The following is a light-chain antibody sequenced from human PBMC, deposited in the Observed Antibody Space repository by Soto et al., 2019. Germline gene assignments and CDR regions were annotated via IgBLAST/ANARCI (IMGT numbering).Light chain of an antibody. V-gene: IGKV2-28*01. CDR3: MQALQTPLT. CDR2: FGS. J-gene: IGKJ5*01. CDR1: QSLLHSNGYNY. Sequence: DIVMTQSPLSLPVTPGEPASISCRSSQSLLHSNGYNYFDWYLQKPGQSPQLLIYFGSNRASGVPDRFSGSGSGTDFTLKISRVEAEDVGVYYCMQALQTPLTFGQGTRLEIK.